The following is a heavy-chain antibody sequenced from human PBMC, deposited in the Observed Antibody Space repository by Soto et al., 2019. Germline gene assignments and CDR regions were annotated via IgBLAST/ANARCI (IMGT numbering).Heavy chain of an antibody. Sequence: ASVKVSCKASGYSFTKYHMHWVRQAPGQGLEWMGWINPGSGVTNQAQKFKGRVTQTRDTSITTTYMELNSLTSDDTAVYYCARVAGHKNARFDTWGQGALVTVSS. CDR2: INPGSGVT. D-gene: IGHD1-1*01. CDR1: GYSFTKYH. V-gene: IGHV1-2*02. CDR3: ARVAGHKNARFDT. J-gene: IGHJ4*02.